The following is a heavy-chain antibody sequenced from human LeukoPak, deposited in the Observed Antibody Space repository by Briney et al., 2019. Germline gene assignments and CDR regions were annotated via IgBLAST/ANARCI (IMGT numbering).Heavy chain of an antibody. CDR2: IYYSGST. D-gene: IGHD6-6*01. CDR3: ARGSSAAREGWFDP. V-gene: IGHV4-59*12. J-gene: IGHJ5*02. CDR1: GGSITGYY. Sequence: PSETLSLTCTVSGGSITGYYWSWIRQPPGKGLEWIGHIYYSGSTNYNPSLKSRVTISVDTSKNQFSLKLSSATAADTAVYFCARGSSAAREGWFDPWGQGTLVTVSS.